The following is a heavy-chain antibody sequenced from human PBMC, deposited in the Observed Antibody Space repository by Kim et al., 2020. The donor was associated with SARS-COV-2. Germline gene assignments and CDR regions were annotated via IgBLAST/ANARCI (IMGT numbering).Heavy chain of an antibody. V-gene: IGHV3-48*02. J-gene: IGHJ4*02. CDR2: STTI. CDR3: STASSLDF. Sequence: STTIYYADSVKGRVTISRDNDKNSLYLQMNSLRDEDTALYYCSTASSLDFWGQGTLVTVSS.